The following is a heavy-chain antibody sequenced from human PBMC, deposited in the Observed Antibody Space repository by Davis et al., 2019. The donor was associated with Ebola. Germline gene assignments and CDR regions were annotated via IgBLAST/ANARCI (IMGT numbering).Heavy chain of an antibody. D-gene: IGHD6-13*01. J-gene: IGHJ4*02. CDR3: ARDFGLAAAGTAFDH. V-gene: IGHV3-30*04. CDR2: ISYDGSNK. Sequence: GGSLRLSCAASGFTFSSYAMHWVRQAPGKGLEWVAVISYDGSNKYYADAVKGRITISRDNSKNTLYLQMNSLRDEDTAVYYCARDFGLAAAGTAFDHWGQGTLVTVSS. CDR1: GFTFSSYA.